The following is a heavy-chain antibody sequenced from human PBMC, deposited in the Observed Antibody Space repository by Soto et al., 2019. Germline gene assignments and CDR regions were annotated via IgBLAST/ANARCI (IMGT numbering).Heavy chain of an antibody. Sequence: PGGSLRLSCAASGFTFSSYAMSWVRQAPGKGLEWVSAISGSGGSTYYADSVKGRFTISRDKSKNTLYLQMNSLIAEDTAVYYCAAQNDIVVVVAASLYGLDVWGQGTTVTVSS. D-gene: IGHD2-15*01. V-gene: IGHV3-23*01. J-gene: IGHJ6*02. CDR2: ISGSGGST. CDR1: GFTFSSYA. CDR3: AAQNDIVVVVAASLYGLDV.